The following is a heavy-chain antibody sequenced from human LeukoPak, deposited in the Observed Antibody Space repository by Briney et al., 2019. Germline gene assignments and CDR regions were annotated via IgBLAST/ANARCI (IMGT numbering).Heavy chain of an antibody. CDR2: INHSGST. D-gene: IGHD2-2*01. CDR3: ARARRYVVVVPAARTYAFDI. J-gene: IGHJ3*02. V-gene: IGHV4-34*01. CDR1: GGSFSGYY. Sequence: SETLSLTCAVYGGSFSGYYWSWIRQPPGKGLEWIGEINHSGSTNYNPSLKSRVTISVDTSKNQFSLKLSSVTAADTAVYYCARARRYVVVVPAARTYAFDIWGQGTMVTVSS.